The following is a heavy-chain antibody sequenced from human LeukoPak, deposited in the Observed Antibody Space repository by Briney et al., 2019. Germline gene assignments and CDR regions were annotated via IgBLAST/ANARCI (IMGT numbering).Heavy chain of an antibody. CDR3: AREVVTTGFDH. V-gene: IGHV3-74*01. CDR2: INSDGSST. D-gene: IGHD2-21*02. J-gene: IGHJ4*02. Sequence: PGGSLRLSCAASGFTFSSYWMHWVRQAPGKGLVWVSRINSDGSSTSYADSVKGRFTISRDNAKNTLYLQMNSLRAEDTAVYYCAREVVTTGFDHWGQGTLVTVSS. CDR1: GFTFSSYW.